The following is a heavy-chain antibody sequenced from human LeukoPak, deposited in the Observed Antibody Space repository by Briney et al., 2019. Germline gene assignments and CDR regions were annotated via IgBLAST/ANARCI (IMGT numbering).Heavy chain of an antibody. Sequence: KTSETLSLTCTVSGGSISISNYYWGWIRQPPGKGLEWIGSIYHSGSTYYNPSLKSRVTISVDTSKNQFSLKLSSVTAADTAVYYCARSKVGGDYEVWFDPWGQGTLVTVSS. D-gene: IGHD4-17*01. J-gene: IGHJ5*02. CDR3: ARSKVGGDYEVWFDP. V-gene: IGHV4-39*07. CDR2: IYHSGST. CDR1: GGSISISNYY.